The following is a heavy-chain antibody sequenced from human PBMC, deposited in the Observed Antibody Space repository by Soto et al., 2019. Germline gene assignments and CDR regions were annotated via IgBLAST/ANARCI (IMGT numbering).Heavy chain of an antibody. Sequence: SETLSLTCTVSSGSISSYYWSWIRQPPGKGLEWIGYIYYSGSTNYNPSLKSRVTISVDTSKNQFSLKLSSVTAADTAVYYCARGYYDILTGYYPIDYWGQGTLVTVSS. CDR2: IYYSGST. V-gene: IGHV4-59*01. D-gene: IGHD3-9*01. CDR3: ARGYYDILTGYYPIDY. J-gene: IGHJ4*02. CDR1: SGSISSYY.